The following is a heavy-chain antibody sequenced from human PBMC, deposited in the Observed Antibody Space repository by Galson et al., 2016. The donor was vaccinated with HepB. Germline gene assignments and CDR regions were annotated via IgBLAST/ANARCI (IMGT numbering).Heavy chain of an antibody. CDR2: INAGNGYT. CDR1: GYTFTSYA. J-gene: IGHJ4*01. CDR3: ARGSSWYPHFDY. V-gene: IGHV1-3*01. Sequence: SVKVSCKASGYTFTSYAMHWVRHAPGQRLEWMGWINAGNGYTKYSQRFQGRVTITRDTSASTAYMELSSLRSEDTAVYYCARGSSWYPHFDYWGHGTLVTVSS. D-gene: IGHD6-13*01.